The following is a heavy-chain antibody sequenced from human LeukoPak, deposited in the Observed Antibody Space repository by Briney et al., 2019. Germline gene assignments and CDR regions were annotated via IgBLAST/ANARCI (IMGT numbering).Heavy chain of an antibody. D-gene: IGHD3-22*01. CDR3: ARGPYGAYYYDSSGYYGPYYYYGMDV. CDR1: GGSFSGYY. V-gene: IGHV4-34*01. J-gene: IGHJ6*02. Sequence: SETLSLTCAVYGGSFSGYYWSWIRQPPGKGLEWIGEINHSGSTNYNPSLKSRVTISVDTSKNQFSLKLSSVTAADTAVYYCARGPYGAYYYDSSGYYGPYYYYGMDVWGQGTTVTVSS. CDR2: INHSGST.